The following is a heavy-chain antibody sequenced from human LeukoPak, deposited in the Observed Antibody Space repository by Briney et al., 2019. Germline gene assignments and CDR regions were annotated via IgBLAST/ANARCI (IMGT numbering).Heavy chain of an antibody. D-gene: IGHD3-9*01. CDR2: IIPILGIA. Sequence: SVKVSCKASGGTFSSYTISWVRQAPGQGLEWMGRIIPILGIANYAQKFQGRVTITADKSTSTAYMELSSLRSEDTAVYYCARGSPRQYYDILTGYYIEAFDIWGQGTMVTVSS. J-gene: IGHJ3*02. CDR3: ARGSPRQYYDILTGYYIEAFDI. V-gene: IGHV1-69*02. CDR1: GGTFSSYT.